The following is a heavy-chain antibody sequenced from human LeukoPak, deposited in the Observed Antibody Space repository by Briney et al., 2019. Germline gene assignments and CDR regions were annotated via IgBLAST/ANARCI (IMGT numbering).Heavy chain of an antibody. V-gene: IGHV4-30-2*01. CDR2: IYHSGST. D-gene: IGHD5-12*01. CDR1: GGSISSGGYS. J-gene: IGHJ3*02. CDR3: ASGNTGYDRDSFDI. Sequence: SETLSLTCAVSGGSISSGGYSWSWVRQPPGEGLEWVGYIYHSGSTYYNPSLQSRVTISLDRSKNQFSLKLRSMTAADTAVYYCASGNTGYDRDSFDIWGQGTMVTVSS.